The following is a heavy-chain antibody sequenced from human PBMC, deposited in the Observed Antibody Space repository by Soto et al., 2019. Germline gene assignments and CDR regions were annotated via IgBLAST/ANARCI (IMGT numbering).Heavy chain of an antibody. Sequence: PSETLSLTCTVSGGSISSSSYYWGWIRQPPGKGLEWIGSIYYSGSTYYNPSLKSRVTISVDTSKNQFSLKLSSVTAADTAVYYCASIQNTYFDYWGQGTLVTVSS. CDR2: IYYSGST. CDR1: GGSISSSSYY. V-gene: IGHV4-39*01. D-gene: IGHD5-18*01. J-gene: IGHJ4*02. CDR3: ASIQNTYFDY.